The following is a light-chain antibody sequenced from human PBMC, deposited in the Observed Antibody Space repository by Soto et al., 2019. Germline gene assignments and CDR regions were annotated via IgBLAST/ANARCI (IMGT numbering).Light chain of an antibody. CDR1: SSDVGDYNY. CDR2: EVS. V-gene: IGLV2-8*01. J-gene: IGLJ1*01. CDR3: SSYAGTNNFVV. Sequence: QSALTQPPSASGSPGQSVTISCTGASSDVGDYNYVSWYQQHPGKAPKLMIYEVSKRPSGVPHRFSGSKSGNTASLTVSGLQAEDEADYYCSSYAGTNNFVVFGTGTKVT.